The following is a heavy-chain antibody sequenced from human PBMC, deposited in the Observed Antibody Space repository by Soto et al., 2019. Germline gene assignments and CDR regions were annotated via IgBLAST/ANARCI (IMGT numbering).Heavy chain of an antibody. J-gene: IGHJ4*02. Sequence: LRLSCAASGFTFTRYSMNWVRQAPGKGLEWVSSISSTTNYIYYGDSMKGRFTISRDNAKNSLYLEMNGLRAEDTAVYYCARESEDLTSNFDYWGQGNLVTV. CDR2: ISSTTNYI. CDR1: GFTFTRYS. CDR3: ARESEDLTSNFDY. V-gene: IGHV3-21*06.